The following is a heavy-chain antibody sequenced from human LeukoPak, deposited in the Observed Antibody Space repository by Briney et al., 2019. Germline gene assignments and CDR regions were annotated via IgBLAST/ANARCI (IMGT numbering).Heavy chain of an antibody. CDR1: GGSISSGGYY. J-gene: IGHJ3*02. D-gene: IGHD6-19*01. CDR2: IYHSGST. Sequence: SETLSLTCTVSGGSISSGGYYWSWIRQPPGKGLEWIGYIYHSGSTYYNPSLKSRVTISVDRSKNQFSLKLRSVTAADTAVYYCTKDRREQWLVADAFDIWGQGTMVTVSS. V-gene: IGHV4-30-2*01. CDR3: TKDRREQWLVADAFDI.